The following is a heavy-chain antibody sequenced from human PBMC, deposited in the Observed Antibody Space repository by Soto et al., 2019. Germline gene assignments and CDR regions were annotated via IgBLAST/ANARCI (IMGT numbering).Heavy chain of an antibody. D-gene: IGHD4-17*01. Sequence: QVQLQESGPGLVKPSQTLSLTCTVSGGSISSGGYYWSWIRQHPGKGLEWIRYIYYSGSTYYNPSLKSRVTISVDTSKNQFSRKLSSVTAADTAVYYCARDSYGDYVDYWGQGTLVTVSS. J-gene: IGHJ4*02. CDR3: ARDSYGDYVDY. CDR2: IYYSGST. V-gene: IGHV4-31*03. CDR1: GGSISSGGYY.